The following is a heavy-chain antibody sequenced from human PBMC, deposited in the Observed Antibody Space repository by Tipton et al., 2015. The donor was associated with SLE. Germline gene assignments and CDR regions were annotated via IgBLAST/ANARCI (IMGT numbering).Heavy chain of an antibody. CDR3: ARDNGSG. CDR1: GGSISSYY. J-gene: IGHJ4*02. Sequence: TLSLTCTVSGGSISSYYWSWIRQPPGKGLEWIGSIYYSGSTYYNPSLKSRVTISVDTSKNQFSLKLSSVTAADTAVYYCARDNGSGWAQGTLVTVSS. CDR2: IYYSGST. D-gene: IGHD3-10*01. V-gene: IGHV4-59*12.